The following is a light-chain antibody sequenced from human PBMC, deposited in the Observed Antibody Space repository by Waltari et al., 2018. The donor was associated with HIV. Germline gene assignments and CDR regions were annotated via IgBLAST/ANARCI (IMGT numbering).Light chain of an antibody. Sequence: QSVLTQPPSVSGAPGQRVTIACTGTRSNIGAGFDVHWYQQIPGNAPKLLIYDNNTRPSGVPDRFSCSKSGTSASLAITGLQSEDEADYYCQSYDMSQSGSLVFGGGTKLTVL. CDR1: RSNIGAGFD. J-gene: IGLJ2*01. V-gene: IGLV1-40*01. CDR2: DNN. CDR3: QSYDMSQSGSLV.